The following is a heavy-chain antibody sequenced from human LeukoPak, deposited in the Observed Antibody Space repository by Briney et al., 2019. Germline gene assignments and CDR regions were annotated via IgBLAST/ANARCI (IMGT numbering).Heavy chain of an antibody. V-gene: IGHV4-59*01. CDR1: GGSISSYY. CDR2: IYYSGST. J-gene: IGHJ4*02. CDR3: ARVRGGYLIDY. D-gene: IGHD3-22*01. Sequence: SETLSLTCTVSGGSISSYYWSWIRQPPGKGLEWIGYIYYSGSTNYNPSLKSRVTISVDTSKNQFSLKLSSVTAADTAVYYCARVRGGYLIDYWGQGTLVTVSS.